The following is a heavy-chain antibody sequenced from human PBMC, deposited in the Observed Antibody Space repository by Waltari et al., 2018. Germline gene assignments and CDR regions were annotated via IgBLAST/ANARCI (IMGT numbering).Heavy chain of an antibody. D-gene: IGHD6-19*01. J-gene: IGHJ4*02. V-gene: IGHV3-21*01. CDR2: ISSSSSYI. CDR1: GFTFSSYS. CDR3: ARCYSSGWYCDY. Sequence: EVQLVESGGGLVKPGGSLRLSCAASGFTFSSYSMNWVRQAPGKGLEWVSSISSSSSYIYYADSVKGRVTISRDNAKNSLYLQMNSLRAEDTAVYYCARCYSSGWYCDYWGQGTLVTVSS.